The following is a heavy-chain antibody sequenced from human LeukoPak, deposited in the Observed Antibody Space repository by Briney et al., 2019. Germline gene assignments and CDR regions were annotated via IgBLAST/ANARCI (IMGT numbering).Heavy chain of an antibody. CDR2: IYYNGNT. CDR3: ARVSGHSSSWYMSDY. J-gene: IGHJ4*02. D-gene: IGHD6-13*01. CDR1: GGSISSYY. V-gene: IGHV4-59*01. Sequence: PSETLSLTCTVSGGSISSYYWSWIRQPPGKGREWVGYIYYNGNTNYIPSLKSRVTISLDTSKKQFSLKLSSVTAADTAVYYCARVSGHSSSWYMSDYWGQGTLVTVSS.